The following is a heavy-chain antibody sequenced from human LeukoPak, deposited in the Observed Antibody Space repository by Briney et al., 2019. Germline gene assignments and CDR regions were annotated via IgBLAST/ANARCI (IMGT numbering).Heavy chain of an antibody. Sequence: GGSLRLSCGASGFTFSSYAMSSVRQAPGKGLEWVSTISGSGSSTYYADSVKGRFTISRDNSKNTPYLQMTSLRADDTAVYYCAGGDFDYWGQGTLVTVSS. CDR3: AGGDFDY. V-gene: IGHV3-23*01. CDR2: ISGSGSST. CDR1: GFTFSSYA. J-gene: IGHJ4*02. D-gene: IGHD4-23*01.